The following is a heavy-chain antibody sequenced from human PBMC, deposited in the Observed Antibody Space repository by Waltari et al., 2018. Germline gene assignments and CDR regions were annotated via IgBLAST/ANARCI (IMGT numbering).Heavy chain of an antibody. CDR1: GGSINSGDYY. CDR3: ATVGVLIPGNVFDI. D-gene: IGHD3-16*01. J-gene: IGHJ3*02. V-gene: IGHV4-30-4*08. CDR2: IYYSGDT. Sequence: QVQLQESGPGLLKPSQTLSLICTVSGGSINSGDYYWNWIRQTPGKGLEWIGYIYYSGDTYYNPSLKTRVTMSVDTSKNQFSLNLNSVTATDTAVYYCATVGVLIPGNVFDIWGQGTMVTVSS.